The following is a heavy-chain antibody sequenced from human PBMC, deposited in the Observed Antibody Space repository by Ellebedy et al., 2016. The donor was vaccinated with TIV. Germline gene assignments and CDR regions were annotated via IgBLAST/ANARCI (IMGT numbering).Heavy chain of an antibody. J-gene: IGHJ4*02. CDR2: IYYSGST. Sequence: SETLSLXXAVYGGSFSGYYWSWIRQPPGKGLEWIGYIYYSGSTNYNPSLKSRVTISVDTSKNQFTLKLSSVTAADTAVYYCARGHVDGEYDYIDYWGQGTLVTVS. CDR1: GGSFSGYY. V-gene: IGHV4-59*01. CDR3: ARGHVDGEYDYIDY. D-gene: IGHD3-10*01.